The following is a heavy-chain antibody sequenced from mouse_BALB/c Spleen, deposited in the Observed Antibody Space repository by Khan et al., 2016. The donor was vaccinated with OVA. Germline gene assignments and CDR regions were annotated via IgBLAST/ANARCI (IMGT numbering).Heavy chain of an antibody. CDR1: GFTFSNFG. V-gene: IGHV5-17*02. Sequence: EVELVESGGGLVQPGGSRKLSCAASGFTFSNFGMHWVRQAPEKGLEWVAYISSGSNTIHYADTVKGRFTLSRDNPKNTPFLQMTSLRSEDTAMYYCVREDYGHWYFDVWGAGTTVTVSS. D-gene: IGHD1-1*02. J-gene: IGHJ1*01. CDR3: VREDYGHWYFDV. CDR2: ISSGSNTI.